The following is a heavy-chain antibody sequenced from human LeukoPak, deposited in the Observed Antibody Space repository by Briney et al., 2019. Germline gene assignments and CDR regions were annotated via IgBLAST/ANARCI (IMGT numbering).Heavy chain of an antibody. Sequence: SETLSLTCTVSGGSISSDYWSWIRQPAGKGLEWIGRIYNTGTSNYNSSLKSRVTMSVDTSTNQFSLRLSSVTAADTAVYYCARESSNDRKLDSWGQGTLVTVSS. J-gene: IGHJ4*02. V-gene: IGHV4-4*07. D-gene: IGHD5-12*01. CDR2: IYNTGTS. CDR3: ARESSNDRKLDS. CDR1: GGSISSDY.